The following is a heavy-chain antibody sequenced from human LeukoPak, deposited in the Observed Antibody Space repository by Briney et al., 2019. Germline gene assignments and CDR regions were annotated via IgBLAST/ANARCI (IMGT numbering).Heavy chain of an antibody. CDR1: DDSVSSSRYY. Sequence: SETLSLTCTVSDDSVSSSRYYWTWIRQRPGKGLEWIGYIYHGSATYNPSLESRVTLSMDTSKNQYSLKMTSVTAADTAVYYCAREGGRQWLVSGALDSWGQGTLVTVSS. J-gene: IGHJ5*01. CDR3: AREGGRQWLVSGALDS. CDR2: IYHGSA. D-gene: IGHD6-19*01. V-gene: IGHV4-61*01.